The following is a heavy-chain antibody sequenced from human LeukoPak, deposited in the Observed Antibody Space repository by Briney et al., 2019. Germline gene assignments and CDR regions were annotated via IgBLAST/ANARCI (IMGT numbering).Heavy chain of an antibody. D-gene: IGHD3-10*01. J-gene: IGHJ4*02. CDR2: IYYSGST. CDR1: GCSISSGSYY. Sequence: PAETLSLTCTVSGCSISSGSYYWVWIRQPPGKGLEWIGTIYYSGSTYYNPSLKSLATISVDTSKNQFSLKLSYVTAADTAVYYCARDGAYYYGSGSDYWGQGTLVNVSS. V-gene: IGHV4-39*07. CDR3: ARDGAYYYGSGSDY.